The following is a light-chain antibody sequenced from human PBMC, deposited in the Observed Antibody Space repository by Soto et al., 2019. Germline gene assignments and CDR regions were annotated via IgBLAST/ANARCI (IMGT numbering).Light chain of an antibody. V-gene: IGKV3D-15*01. J-gene: IGKJ4*01. Sequence: EIVLTQSPGPLSLSPGERATLCCRLSQSVATSHLAWYRQKPGQTPRPLIYDASSRATGIPDRISGSGSGTEFTLTISSLHSEDFAVYYCQQYNNWPPLTFGGGTKVDIK. CDR2: DAS. CDR1: QSVATSH. CDR3: QQYNNWPPLT.